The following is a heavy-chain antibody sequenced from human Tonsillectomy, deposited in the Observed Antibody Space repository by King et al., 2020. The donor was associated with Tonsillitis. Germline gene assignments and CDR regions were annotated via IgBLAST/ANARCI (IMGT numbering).Heavy chain of an antibody. Sequence: VQLVESGGGVVQPGRSLRLSCAASGFTFSTYGMHWVRQAPGKGLEWVGVISYDGSNKYYADSVKGRFTISRDNSKNTLYLQMNSLRAEDTAVYYCAKDRGVPYYYDSSGYNDYWGQGTLVTVPS. V-gene: IGHV3-30*18. D-gene: IGHD3-22*01. CDR3: AKDRGVPYYYDSSGYNDY. CDR1: GFTFSTYG. CDR2: ISYDGSNK. J-gene: IGHJ4*02.